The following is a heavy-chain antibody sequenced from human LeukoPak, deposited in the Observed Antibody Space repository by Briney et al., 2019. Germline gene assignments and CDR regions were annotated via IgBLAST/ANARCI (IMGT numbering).Heavy chain of an antibody. D-gene: IGHD3-16*01. CDR3: ARVMGGGYFDY. Sequence: SGGSLRLSCAASGFTVSSNYMSWVRQAPGKGLEWVSVIYSGGSTYYADSVKGRFTISRDNSKNTLYLQMNSLRAEDTAIYYCARVMGGGYFDYWGQGTLVTVSS. J-gene: IGHJ4*02. V-gene: IGHV3-53*01. CDR2: IYSGGST. CDR1: GFTVSSNY.